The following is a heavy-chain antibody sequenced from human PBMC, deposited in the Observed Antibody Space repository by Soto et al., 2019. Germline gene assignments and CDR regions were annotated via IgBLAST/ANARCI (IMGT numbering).Heavy chain of an antibody. D-gene: IGHD3-10*01. Sequence: QVQLVQSGAEVKKPGSSVKVSCKASGGTFSSYTISWVRQAPGQGLEWMGRIIPILGIANYAQKFQGRVTITAEKSTSTAYMELSGLGSEDTAVYYCAVVRGVPNLDYWGQGTLVTVSS. V-gene: IGHV1-69*02. CDR3: AVVRGVPNLDY. CDR1: GGTFSSYT. CDR2: IIPILGIA. J-gene: IGHJ4*02.